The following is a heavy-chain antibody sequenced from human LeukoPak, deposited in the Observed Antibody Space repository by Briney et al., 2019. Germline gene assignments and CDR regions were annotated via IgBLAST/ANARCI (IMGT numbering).Heavy chain of an antibody. Sequence: GGSLRLSCAASGFSFSTYSMNWVRPAPGKGLEWVSYITSSSSNIYYADSVEGRFTISRDNAKNSLYLQMNSLRDEDTAVYYCARINMVRGVISPPDHWGQGTLVTVSS. CDR2: ITSSSSNI. V-gene: IGHV3-48*02. D-gene: IGHD3-10*01. CDR3: ARINMVRGVISPPDH. CDR1: GFSFSTYS. J-gene: IGHJ4*02.